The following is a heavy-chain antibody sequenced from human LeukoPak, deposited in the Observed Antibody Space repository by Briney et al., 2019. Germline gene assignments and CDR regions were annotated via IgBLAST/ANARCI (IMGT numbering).Heavy chain of an antibody. V-gene: IGHV1-69*06. CDR2: IIPIFGTA. Sequence: SVKVSCKASGGTFSSYAISWVRQAPGQGLEWMGGIIPIFGTANYAQKFQGRVTITADKSTSTAYMELSSLRSEDMAVYYCARARNHCGGDCYSEKYYFDYWGQGTLVTVSS. J-gene: IGHJ4*02. CDR3: ARARNHCGGDCYSEKYYFDY. D-gene: IGHD2-21*02. CDR1: GGTFSSYA.